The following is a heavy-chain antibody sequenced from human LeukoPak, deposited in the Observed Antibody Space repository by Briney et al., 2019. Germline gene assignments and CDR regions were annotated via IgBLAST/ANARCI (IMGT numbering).Heavy chain of an antibody. Sequence: GRSLRLSCAASGFTFRSYGMHWVRQAPGKGLEWVALISYDGSNKYYADSVKGRFTISRDDSKNTLYLQMNSLRAEDTAVYYCARDLGIAAAGAFDYWGQGTLVTVSS. CDR2: ISYDGSNK. V-gene: IGHV3-30*03. D-gene: IGHD6-13*01. J-gene: IGHJ4*02. CDR3: ARDLGIAAAGAFDY. CDR1: GFTFRSYG.